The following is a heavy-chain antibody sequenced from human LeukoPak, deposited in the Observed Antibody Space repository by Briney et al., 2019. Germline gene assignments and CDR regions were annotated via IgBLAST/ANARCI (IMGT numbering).Heavy chain of an antibody. V-gene: IGHV3-15*01. CDR3: TTVGYSGGWPHGY. Sequence: GGSLRLSCAASGFTFSNAWMSWVRQAPGKGLEWVGRIKSKADIGTTDHAAPVKGRFTISRDDSKNTLYLQMNSLKSEDTAVYYCTTVGYSGGWPHGYWGQGTLVTVSS. D-gene: IGHD6-19*01. J-gene: IGHJ4*02. CDR2: IKSKADIGTT. CDR1: GFTFSNAW.